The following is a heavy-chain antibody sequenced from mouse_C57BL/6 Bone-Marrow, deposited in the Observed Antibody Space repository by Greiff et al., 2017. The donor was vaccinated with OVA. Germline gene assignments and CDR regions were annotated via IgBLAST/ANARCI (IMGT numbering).Heavy chain of an antibody. J-gene: IGHJ4*01. CDR1: GYAFSSSW. D-gene: IGHD1-1*01. CDR2: IYPGDGDT. Sequence: VKLVESGPELVKPGASVKISCKASGYAFSSSWMNWVKQRPGKGLEWIGRIYPGDGDTNYNGKFKGKATLTADKSSSTAYMQLSSLTSEDSAVYFCAVYYYGSSYEAMDYWGQGTSVTVSS. V-gene: IGHV1-82*01. CDR3: AVYYYGSSYEAMDY.